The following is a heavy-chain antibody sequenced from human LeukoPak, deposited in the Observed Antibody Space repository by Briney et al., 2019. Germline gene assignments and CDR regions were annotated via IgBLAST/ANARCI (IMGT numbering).Heavy chain of an antibody. V-gene: IGHV3-7*01. CDR2: IKQDGSEK. CDR3: ASSSSGYYYPDY. J-gene: IGHJ4*02. CDR1: GFTFSSYW. D-gene: IGHD3-22*01. Sequence: GGSLRLSCAASGFTFSSYWMSWVRQAPGKGLEWVANIKQDGSEKYYVDSVKGRFTISRDNAKNSMYLQMNSLRAEDTAVYYCASSSSGYYYPDYWGQGTLVTVSS.